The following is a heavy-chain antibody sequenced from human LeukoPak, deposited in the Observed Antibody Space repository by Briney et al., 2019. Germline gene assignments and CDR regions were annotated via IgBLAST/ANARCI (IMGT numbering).Heavy chain of an antibody. D-gene: IGHD3-22*01. V-gene: IGHV3-11*05. CDR3: ARDFYDSSGYLDY. J-gene: IGHJ4*02. CDR2: ISSSSSYT. Sequence: PGGSLRLSCAASGFTFSDYYMSWIRQAPGKGLEWVSYISSSSSYTNHADSVKGRFTISRDNAKNSLYLQMNSLRAEDTAVYYCARDFYDSSGYLDYWGQGTLVTVSS. CDR1: GFTFSDYY.